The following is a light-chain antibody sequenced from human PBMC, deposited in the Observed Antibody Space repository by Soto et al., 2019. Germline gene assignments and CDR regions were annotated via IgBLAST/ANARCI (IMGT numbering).Light chain of an antibody. CDR3: QQHNNWPPT. CDR2: GAS. CDR1: QSISIN. V-gene: IGKV3-15*01. J-gene: IGKJ1*01. Sequence: EIVMTQSPATLSVSPGERVTLSCRASQSISINLAWYQRTPGQSPRLLFSGASTRATGVPVRFSGSGSGTEFTLSISSLQSEDFAVYYCQQHNNWPPTFGQGTKVDIK.